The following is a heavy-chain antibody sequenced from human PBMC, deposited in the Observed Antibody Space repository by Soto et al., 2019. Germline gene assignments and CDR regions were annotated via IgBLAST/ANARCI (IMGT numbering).Heavy chain of an antibody. V-gene: IGHV3-23*01. CDR1: GFTFRNYV. CDR2: IGGGTT. Sequence: PGGSLRLSCAASGFTFRNYVMSWVRQAPGEGPEWVSSIGGGTTYFADSVKGRFTISRDDSKNILYLQMNSLKVEDTALYYCVKDWTGDKCPWLDAWGQGTSVTVSS. D-gene: IGHD2-15*01. J-gene: IGHJ6*02. CDR3: VKDWTGDKCPWLDA.